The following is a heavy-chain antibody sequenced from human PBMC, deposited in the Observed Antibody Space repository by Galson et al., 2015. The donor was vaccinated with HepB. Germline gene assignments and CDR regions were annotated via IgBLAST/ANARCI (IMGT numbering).Heavy chain of an antibody. CDR1: GSTFTSYG. J-gene: IGHJ4*02. Sequence: QSGAEVKKPGASVKVSCKASGSTFTSYGISWVRQASGQGLEWMGWISAYNGNTNYAQKLQGRVTMTTDTSTSTAYMELRSLRSDDTAVYYCARISDYDFWSGYLDFDYWGQGTLVTVSS. CDR2: ISAYNGNT. CDR3: ARISDYDFWSGYLDFDY. D-gene: IGHD3-3*01. V-gene: IGHV1-18*01.